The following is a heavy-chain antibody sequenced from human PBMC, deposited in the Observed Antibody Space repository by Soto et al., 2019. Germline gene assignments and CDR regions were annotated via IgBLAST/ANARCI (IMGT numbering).Heavy chain of an antibody. CDR1: GFTFSSYG. J-gene: IGHJ6*02. Sequence: QVQLVESGGGVVQPGRSLRLSCAASGFTFSSYGMHWVRQAPGKGLEWVAVISYDGSNKYYADSVKGRFTISRDNSKNTLYLQMNSLRAEDTAVYYCAKAGSSRWPRRYGMDVWGQGTTVTVSS. CDR3: AKAGSSRWPRRYGMDV. D-gene: IGHD6-13*01. V-gene: IGHV3-30*18. CDR2: ISYDGSNK.